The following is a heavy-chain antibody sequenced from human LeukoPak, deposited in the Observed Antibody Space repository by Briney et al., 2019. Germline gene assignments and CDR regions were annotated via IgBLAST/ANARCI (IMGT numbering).Heavy chain of an antibody. J-gene: IGHJ4*02. CDR1: GFTFSSYA. D-gene: IGHD6-25*01. V-gene: IGHV3-23*01. CDR2: ISGSGGST. CDR3: AKVGIAAGEFDY. Sequence: PGGSLRLSCAASGFTFSSYAMSWVRQAPGKGLEWVSAISGSGGSTYYADSVKGRFTISRDNSKNTLYLQMNGLRAEDTAVYYCAKVGIAAGEFDYWGQGTLVTVSS.